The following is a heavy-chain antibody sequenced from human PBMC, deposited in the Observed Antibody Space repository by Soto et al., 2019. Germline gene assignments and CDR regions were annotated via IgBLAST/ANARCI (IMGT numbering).Heavy chain of an antibody. CDR2: IIPILGIA. Sequence: SVKVSCKASGGTFSSYTISWVRQAPGQGLEWMGRIIPILGIANYAQKFQGRVTITADKSTSTAYMELSSLRSEDTAVYYCARFRSKGYCSSTSCYGYAFAIWGQGTMVTVSS. CDR3: ARFRSKGYCSSTSCYGYAFAI. CDR1: GGTFSSYT. V-gene: IGHV1-69*02. J-gene: IGHJ3*02. D-gene: IGHD2-2*01.